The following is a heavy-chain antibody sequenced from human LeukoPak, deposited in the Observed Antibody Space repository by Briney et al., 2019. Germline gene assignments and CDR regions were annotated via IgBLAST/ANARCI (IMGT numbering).Heavy chain of an antibody. CDR2: IYTSGST. V-gene: IGHV4-4*07. J-gene: IGHJ4*02. D-gene: IGHD3-22*01. CDR1: GGSISSYY. CDR3: ARAPLGYYDSSGYFDY. Sequence: SETLSPTCTVSGGSISSYYWSWIRQPAGKGLEWIGRIYTSGSTNYNPSLKSRVTMSVDTSKNQFSLKLSSVTAADTAVYYCARAPLGYYDSSGYFDYWGQGTLVTVSS.